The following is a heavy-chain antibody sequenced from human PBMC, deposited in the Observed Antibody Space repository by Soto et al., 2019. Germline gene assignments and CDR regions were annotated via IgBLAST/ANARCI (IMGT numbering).Heavy chain of an antibody. CDR1: GFTFSTHS. CDR3: VGEVGFQLIY. J-gene: IGHJ4*02. Sequence: EVQLVESGGGLVQPGGPLRLSCAASGFTFSTHSMNWVRQAPGKGLEWISYITSSSVTMYADSVKGRFTISRDNDKNSLYLQMNSLRVEDTAVYFCVGEVGFQLIYWGQGTLVTVSS. CDR2: ITSSSVT. V-gene: IGHV3-48*01. D-gene: IGHD2-2*01.